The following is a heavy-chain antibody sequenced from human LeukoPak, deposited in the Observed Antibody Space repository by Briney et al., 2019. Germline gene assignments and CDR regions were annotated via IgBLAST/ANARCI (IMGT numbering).Heavy chain of an antibody. J-gene: IGHJ4*02. V-gene: IGHV3-21*01. D-gene: IGHD6-19*01. Sequence: SVKGRFTISRDNAKNSLYLQMNSLRAEDTAVYYCARGLGSSGWYYLFDYWGQGALVTVSS. CDR3: ARGLGSSGWYYLFDY.